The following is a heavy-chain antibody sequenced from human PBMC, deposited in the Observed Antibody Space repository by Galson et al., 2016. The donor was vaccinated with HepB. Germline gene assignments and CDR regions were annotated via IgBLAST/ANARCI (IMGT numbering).Heavy chain of an antibody. Sequence: PALVKPTQTLTLTCTFSGFSLRTSGVGVGWIRQSPGKALEWLALIYWDDAKRYSPSRKSRLTITKDTTKNQVVLTMTNMDPQDTATYYGKRHWNHLDYWGLGTLVTVSS. J-gene: IGHJ4*02. V-gene: IGHV2-5*02. CDR1: GFSLRTSGVG. CDR2: IYWDDAK. D-gene: IGHD1-1*01. CDR3: KRHWNHLDY.